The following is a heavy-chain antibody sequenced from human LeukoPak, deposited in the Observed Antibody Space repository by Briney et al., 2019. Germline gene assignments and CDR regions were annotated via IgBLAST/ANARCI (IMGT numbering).Heavy chain of an antibody. Sequence: GGSLRLSCAASGFSFSNTGMTWVRQAPGRGLEWVSTISPTGEGTHYADSVKGRFTISRDDSKNTLSLEMNSLRADDTATYYCARDAGGAWPFDYWGQGTRVIVSS. CDR3: ARDAGGAWPFDY. V-gene: IGHV3-23*01. CDR1: GFSFSNTG. D-gene: IGHD4-17*01. CDR2: ISPTGEGT. J-gene: IGHJ4*02.